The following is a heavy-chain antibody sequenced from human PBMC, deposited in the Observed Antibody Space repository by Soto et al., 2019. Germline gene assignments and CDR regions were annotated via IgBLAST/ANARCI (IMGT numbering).Heavy chain of an antibody. V-gene: IGHV3-23*01. J-gene: IGHJ6*02. CDR2: ISGSGGST. Sequence: GGSLRLSCAASGFTFSSYAMSWVRQAPGKGLEWVSAISGSGGSTYYADSVKGRFTISRDNSKNTLYLQMNSLRAEDTAVYYCAKLLHPGSGSYYSSRPTYYYYGMDVWGQGTTVTVSS. CDR3: AKLLHPGSGSYYSSRPTYYYYGMDV. CDR1: GFTFSSYA. D-gene: IGHD3-10*01.